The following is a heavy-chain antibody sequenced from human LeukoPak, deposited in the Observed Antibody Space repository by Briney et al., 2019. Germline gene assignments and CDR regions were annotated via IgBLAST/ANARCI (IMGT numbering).Heavy chain of an antibody. CDR1: GGTFSSYA. CDR2: IIPIFGTA. J-gene: IGHJ4*02. V-gene: IGHV1-69*05. CDR3: ARKGIAAVGTIDY. D-gene: IGHD6-13*01. Sequence: ASVKVSCKASGGTFSSYAISWVRQAPGQGLEWMGGIIPIFGTANYAQKFQGRVTITTDESTSTAYMELSSLRSEDTAVYYCARKGIAAVGTIDYWGQGTLVTVSS.